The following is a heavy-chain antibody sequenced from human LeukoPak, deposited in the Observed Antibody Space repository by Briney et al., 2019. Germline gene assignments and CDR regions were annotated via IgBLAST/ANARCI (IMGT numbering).Heavy chain of an antibody. J-gene: IGHJ2*01. D-gene: IGHD1-1*01. CDR2: INHSGST. Sequence: SETLSLTCAVYGGSFSGYYWSWIRQPPGKGLEWIGEINHSGSTNYNPSLKSRVTISVDTSKNQFSLKLSSVTAADTAVYYCARDRGRMGLPARKPNEKHWYFDLWGRGTLVTVSS. CDR3: ARDRGRMGLPARKPNEKHWYFDL. V-gene: IGHV4-34*01. CDR1: GGSFSGYY.